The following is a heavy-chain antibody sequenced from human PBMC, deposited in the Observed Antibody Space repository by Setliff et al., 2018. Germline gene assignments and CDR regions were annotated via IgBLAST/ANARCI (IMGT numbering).Heavy chain of an antibody. CDR3: ARPRSGAFDI. CDR1: GYSFSTCW. CDR2: IYPGDSIT. J-gene: IGHJ3*02. V-gene: IGHV5-51*01. D-gene: IGHD3-10*01. Sequence: PGESLKISCKGSGYSFSTCWIGWVRQMPGKGLEWMGIIYPGDSITRYSPSFQGQVTISVDKSINTAYLQWSSLRASDTAMYYCARPRSGAFDIWGQGTMVTVSS.